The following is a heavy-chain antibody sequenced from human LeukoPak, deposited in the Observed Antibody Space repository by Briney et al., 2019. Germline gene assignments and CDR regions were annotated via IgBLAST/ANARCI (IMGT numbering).Heavy chain of an antibody. CDR1: GFTFSSFS. CDR3: ATDVRDEYSSGWYPIGY. J-gene: IGHJ4*02. CDR2: ISSGSRYI. D-gene: IGHD6-19*01. Sequence: GGSLRLSCAASGFTFSSFSMNWVRQAPGKGLEWVSSISSGSRYIYYADSVKGRFTISRDNAKNSLYLQMNSLRAEDTAVYYCATDVRDEYSSGWYPIGYWGQGTLVTVSS. V-gene: IGHV3-21*01.